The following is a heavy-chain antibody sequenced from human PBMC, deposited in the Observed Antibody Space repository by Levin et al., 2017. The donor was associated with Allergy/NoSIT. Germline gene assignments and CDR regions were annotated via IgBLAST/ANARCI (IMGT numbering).Heavy chain of an antibody. D-gene: IGHD3-16*01. CDR3: ARLMSAYAMDV. V-gene: IGHV4-39*01. J-gene: IGHJ6*02. Sequence: SETLSLTCSVSGGSISSSNFYWGWIRQPPGKGLEWIANILYSGSTYYNPSLKSRVTISVDTSKNQFSLKVYSATAADTAIYYCARLMSAYAMDVWGQGTTVTVFS. CDR2: ILYSGST. CDR1: GGSISSSNFY.